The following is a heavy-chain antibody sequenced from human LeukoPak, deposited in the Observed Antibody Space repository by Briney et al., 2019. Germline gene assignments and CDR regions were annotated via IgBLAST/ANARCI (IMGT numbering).Heavy chain of an antibody. CDR1: GFTFSSYS. CDR2: ISSSSSYI. D-gene: IGHD4-17*01. V-gene: IGHV3-21*01. J-gene: IGHJ6*02. Sequence: GGSLRLSCAASGFTFSSYSMNWVRQAPGKGLDWVSSISSSSSYIYYADSVKGRFTISRDNAKNSLYLQMNSLRAEDTAVYYCARDRDYGDYRWHYYYGVDVWGQGTTVTVSS. CDR3: ARDRDYGDYRWHYYYGVDV.